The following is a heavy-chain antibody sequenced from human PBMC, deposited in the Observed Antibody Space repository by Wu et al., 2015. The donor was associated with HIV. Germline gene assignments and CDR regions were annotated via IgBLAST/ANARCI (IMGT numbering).Heavy chain of an antibody. Sequence: QVQLVQSGAEVKKPGASVKVSCKASGYKFTDFYIHWVRQAPGQGLEWMGWINPNTGSTDFAQNFQGRVTMTRDTSINTAYMELSGLRSGDTALYYCSTFHEIQHYWGPGTLVAVSS. CDR3: STFHEIQHY. J-gene: IGHJ4*02. CDR1: GYKFTDFY. CDR2: INPNTGST. V-gene: IGHV1-2*02. D-gene: IGHD3-10*01.